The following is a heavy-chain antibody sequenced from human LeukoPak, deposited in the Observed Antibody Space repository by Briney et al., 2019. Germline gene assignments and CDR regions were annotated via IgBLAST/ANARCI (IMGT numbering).Heavy chain of an antibody. CDR2: ISAYNGNT. J-gene: IGHJ5*02. V-gene: IGHV1-18*01. Sequence: GASVKVSCKASGYTFTSYGISWVRQAPGQGLEWMGWISAYNGNTNYAQKLQGRVTMTTDISTSTAYMELRSLRSDDTAVYYCARDPRSIAAAGTNWFDPWGQGTLVTVSS. CDR1: GYTFTSYG. D-gene: IGHD6-13*01. CDR3: ARDPRSIAAAGTNWFDP.